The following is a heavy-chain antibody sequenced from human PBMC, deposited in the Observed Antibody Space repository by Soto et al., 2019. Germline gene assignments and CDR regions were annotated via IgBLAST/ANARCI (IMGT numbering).Heavy chain of an antibody. J-gene: IGHJ4*02. Sequence: QVQLVESGGGVVQPGRSLRLSCAASGFTFSSYGMHWVRQAPGKGLEWVAVIWYDGSNKYYADSVKGRFTISRDNSKNTRYLQMNSLRAEVTAVYYCAGEGLGEYYFDYWGQGTLVTVSS. V-gene: IGHV3-33*01. CDR3: AGEGLGEYYFDY. CDR1: GFTFSSYG. D-gene: IGHD3-10*01. CDR2: IWYDGSNK.